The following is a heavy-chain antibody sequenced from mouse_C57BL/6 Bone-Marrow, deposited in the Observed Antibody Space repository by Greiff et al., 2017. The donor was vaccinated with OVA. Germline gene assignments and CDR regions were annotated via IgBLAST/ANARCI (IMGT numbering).Heavy chain of an antibody. CDR3: ARHWGYYAMDY. Sequence: EVKLVESGGDLVKPGGSLKLSCAASGFTFSSYGMSWVRQTPDKRLEWVATISSGGSYTYYPDSVKGRFTLSRDNAKNTLYLQMSSLKSEDTAMYYCARHWGYYAMDYWGQGTSVTVSS. J-gene: IGHJ4*01. CDR1: GFTFSSYG. CDR2: ISSGGSYT. V-gene: IGHV5-6*01.